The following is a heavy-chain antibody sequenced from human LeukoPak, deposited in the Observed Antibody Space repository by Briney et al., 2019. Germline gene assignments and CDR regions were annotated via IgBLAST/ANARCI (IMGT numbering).Heavy chain of an antibody. CDR3: AKGGSGVYSIRGYMDV. V-gene: IGHV3-23*01. CDR1: GFTFSTFA. CDR2: IFPSGGEI. Sequence: GGSLRLSCEASGFTFSTFAMIWVRQPPGKGLEWVSSIFPSGGEIHYADSVRGRFTISRDNSKNTLYLQMNSLRAEDTAVYYCAKGGSGVYSIRGYMDVWGKGTTVTVSS. D-gene: IGHD3-10*01. J-gene: IGHJ6*03.